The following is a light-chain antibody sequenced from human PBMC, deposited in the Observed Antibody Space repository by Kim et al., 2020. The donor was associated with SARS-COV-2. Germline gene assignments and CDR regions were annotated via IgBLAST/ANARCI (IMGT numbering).Light chain of an antibody. CDR1: QSVGTN. J-gene: IGKJ2*01. CDR2: YAS. CDR3: HQSSSVPYT. Sequence: SVTPQESVTITCRASQSVGTNLQWYQQKPDQSPKLLIKYASQSISGVPSRFSGSGSGTDFTLTISSLEAEDAATYYCHQSSSVPYTFGQGTKLEI. V-gene: IGKV6-21*02.